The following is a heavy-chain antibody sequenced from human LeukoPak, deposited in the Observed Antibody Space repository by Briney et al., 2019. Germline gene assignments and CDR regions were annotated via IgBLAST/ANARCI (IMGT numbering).Heavy chain of an antibody. D-gene: IGHD5-24*01. CDR1: GFTFSSYG. V-gene: IGHV3-21*01. Sequence: SGGSLRLSCAASGFTFSSYGMNWVRQAPGKGLEWVSSISSSSSYIYYADSVKGRFTISRDNAKNSLYLQMNSLRAEDTAVYYCARDERWLQLRYFDYWGQGTLVTVSS. CDR3: ARDERWLQLRYFDY. CDR2: ISSSSSYI. J-gene: IGHJ4*02.